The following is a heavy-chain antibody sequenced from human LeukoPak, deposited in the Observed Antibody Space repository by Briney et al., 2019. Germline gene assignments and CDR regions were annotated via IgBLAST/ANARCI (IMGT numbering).Heavy chain of an antibody. CDR2: IYYSGST. CDR1: GGSISSGDYY. CDR3: ARAEPSSSTTFDY. V-gene: IGHV4-30-4*08. J-gene: IGHJ4*02. D-gene: IGHD2-2*01. Sequence: ASETLSLTCTVSGGSISSGDYYWSWSRQPPGKGLEWIGYIYYSGSTYYNPSLKSRVTISVDTSQNPFSLKLSSVTAADTAVYYCARAEPSSSTTFDYWGQGTLVTVSS.